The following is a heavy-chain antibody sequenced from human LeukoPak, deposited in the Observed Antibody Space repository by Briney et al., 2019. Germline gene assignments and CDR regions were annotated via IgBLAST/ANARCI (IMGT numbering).Heavy chain of an antibody. CDR3: ARVRDGYNPIDY. V-gene: IGHV3-53*01. CDR1: GFTVSSHY. CDR2: IYSGGST. Sequence: PGRSLRLSCAASGFTVSSHYMSWVRQAPGKGLEWVSVIYSGGSTYYADSVKGRFTISRDNSKNTLYLQMNSLRAEDTAVYYCARVRDGYNPIDYWGQGTLVTVSS. J-gene: IGHJ4*02. D-gene: IGHD5-24*01.